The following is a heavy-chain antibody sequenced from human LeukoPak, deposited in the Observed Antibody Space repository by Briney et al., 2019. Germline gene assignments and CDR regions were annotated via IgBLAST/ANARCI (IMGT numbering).Heavy chain of an antibody. D-gene: IGHD5-18*01. Sequence: SETLSLTCAVYGGSFSGYYWSWIRQPPGKGLEWIGEINHSGSTNYNPSLKSRGTISVDTSKNQFSLKLSSVTAADTAVYYCARGGRNTAMVTFDYWGQGTLVTVSS. CDR2: INHSGST. CDR3: ARGGRNTAMVTFDY. J-gene: IGHJ4*02. V-gene: IGHV4-34*01. CDR1: GGSFSGYY.